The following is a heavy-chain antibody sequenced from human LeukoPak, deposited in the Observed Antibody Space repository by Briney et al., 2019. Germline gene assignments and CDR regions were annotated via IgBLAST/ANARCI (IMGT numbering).Heavy chain of an antibody. J-gene: IGHJ6*03. V-gene: IGHV4-34*01. CDR1: GGSFSGYY. Sequence: PSETLSLTCAVYGGSFSGYYWSWIRQPPGKGLEWIGEINHSGSTNYNPSLKSRVTISVDTSKNQFSLKLSSVTAADTAVYYCARVSYGYYYYYMDVWGKGTTVTVSS. D-gene: IGHD3-10*01. CDR2: INHSGST. CDR3: ARVSYGYYYYYMDV.